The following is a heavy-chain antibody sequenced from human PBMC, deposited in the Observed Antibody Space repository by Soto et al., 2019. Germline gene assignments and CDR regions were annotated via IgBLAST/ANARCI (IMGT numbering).Heavy chain of an antibody. CDR1: GGTFSSYA. J-gene: IGHJ6*02. CDR2: IIPIFGTA. V-gene: IGHV1-69*01. D-gene: IGHD3-10*01. CDR3: AGGYYYGSGSPRYYGMDV. Sequence: QVQLVQSGAEVKKPGSSVKVSCKASGGTFSSYAISWVRQAPGQGLEWMGGIIPIFGTANYAQKFQGRVTITADESTSTAYMELSSLRSEDTAVYYCAGGYYYGSGSPRYYGMDVWGPGTTVTVSS.